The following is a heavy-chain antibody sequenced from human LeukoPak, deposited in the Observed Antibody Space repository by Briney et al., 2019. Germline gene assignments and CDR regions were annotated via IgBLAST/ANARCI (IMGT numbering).Heavy chain of an antibody. CDR2: ISYDGRNQ. CDR1: GFTFSNYA. CDR3: ARYGAFLDY. D-gene: IGHD3-3*02. V-gene: IGHV3-30*04. J-gene: IGHJ4*02. Sequence: PGGSLRLSCAASGFTFSNYAMHWVRQAPGKGLEWVAVISYDGRNQYYADAVKGRFTVSRDNSKSTLYLQMNSLGGEDTAVYNCARYGAFLDYWGRGTLVTVSS.